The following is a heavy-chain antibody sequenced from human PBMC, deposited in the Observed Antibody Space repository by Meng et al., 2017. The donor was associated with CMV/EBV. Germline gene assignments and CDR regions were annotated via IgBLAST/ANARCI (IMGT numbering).Heavy chain of an antibody. Sequence: QVPLQQWGVGLLKPSETLSLTCAVYGGSFSGYYWSWIRQPPGKGLEWIGEINHSGSTNYNPSLKSRVTISVDTSKNQFSLKLSSVTAADTAVYYCARGVGGWFDPWGQGTLVTVSS. CDR2: INHSGST. D-gene: IGHD1-26*01. CDR3: ARGVGGWFDP. J-gene: IGHJ5*02. V-gene: IGHV4-34*01. CDR1: GGSFSGYY.